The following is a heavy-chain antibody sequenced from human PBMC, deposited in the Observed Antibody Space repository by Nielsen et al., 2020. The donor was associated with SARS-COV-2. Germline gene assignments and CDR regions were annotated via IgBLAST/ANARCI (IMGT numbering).Heavy chain of an antibody. CDR1: GFTFRNYG. Sequence: GESLKISCAAAGFTFRNYGMHWVRQTPGKGLEWVAVISSDGSETYYADSVEGRFTISRDNSNNTLYLHMNSLRVEDTAVYYCVTGGQWLVRHPYGMEVWGQGTTVTVSS. D-gene: IGHD6-19*01. J-gene: IGHJ6*02. CDR3: VTGGQWLVRHPYGMEV. V-gene: IGHV3-30*03. CDR2: ISSDGSET.